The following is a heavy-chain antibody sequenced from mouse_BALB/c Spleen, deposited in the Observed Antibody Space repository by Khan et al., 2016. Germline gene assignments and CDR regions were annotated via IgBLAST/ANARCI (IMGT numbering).Heavy chain of an antibody. CDR2: INPSTGYT. J-gene: IGHJ2*01. CDR3: ANRRDYSDY. V-gene: IGHV1-7*01. Sequence: QVQLKESGAELAKPGASVKMSCKASGYTFTSYWMHWVKQRPGQGLEWIGYINPSTGYTEYNQKFKDKATLTADKSSSTAYMQLSSLTSEDSAVYYYANRRDYSDYWGQGTTLTVSA. CDR1: GYTFTSYW.